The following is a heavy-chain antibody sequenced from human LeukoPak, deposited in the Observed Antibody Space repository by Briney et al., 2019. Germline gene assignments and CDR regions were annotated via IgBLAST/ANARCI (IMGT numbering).Heavy chain of an antibody. CDR1: GDSISSGRYY. J-gene: IGHJ4*02. Sequence: SETLSLTCTVSGDSISSGRYYWSWIRQPAGKGLEWIGRVYPSGITNYNASLKSRVTISVDTSKNQISLNLSSVTAADTAVYYCAREGMVVPAAFDCWGQGTLVTVSS. CDR2: VYPSGIT. V-gene: IGHV4-61*02. D-gene: IGHD2-2*01. CDR3: AREGMVVPAAFDC.